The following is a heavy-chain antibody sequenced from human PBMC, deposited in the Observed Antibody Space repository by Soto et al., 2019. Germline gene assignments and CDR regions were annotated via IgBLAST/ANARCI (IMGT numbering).Heavy chain of an antibody. D-gene: IGHD3-10*01. CDR2: ISYDGSNK. CDR3: AKAPRMYYYGAVDY. J-gene: IGHJ4*02. CDR1: GFTFSSYG. Sequence: GGSLRLSCAASGFTFSSYGMHWVRQAPGKGLEWVAVISYDGSNKYYADSVKGRFTISRDNSKNTLYLQMNSLRAEDTAVYYCAKAPRMYYYGAVDYWGQGTLVTVSS. V-gene: IGHV3-30*18.